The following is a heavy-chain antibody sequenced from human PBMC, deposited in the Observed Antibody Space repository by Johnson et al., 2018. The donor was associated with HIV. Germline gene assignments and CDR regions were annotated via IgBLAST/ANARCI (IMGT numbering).Heavy chain of an antibody. D-gene: IGHD4-23*01. CDR3: ARDPPYGGNPSAFDV. CDR1: RFTLSTYG. V-gene: IGHV3-30*04. Sequence: QMLLVESGGGVVQRGRSLRLSCAASRFTLSTYGLHWVRQPPGKELEWVAVISYDGSNKCYADSVKGRFNISRDNSKNTLYLQMHSLRPEDTALYYCARDPPYGGNPSAFDVWGQGTMVTVSS. J-gene: IGHJ3*01. CDR2: ISYDGSNK.